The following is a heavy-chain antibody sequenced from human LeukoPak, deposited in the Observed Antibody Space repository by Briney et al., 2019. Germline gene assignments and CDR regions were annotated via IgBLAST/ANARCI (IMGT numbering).Heavy chain of an antibody. V-gene: IGHV1-18*01. CDR3: ARDLGVAAAGTSVRFDY. J-gene: IGHJ4*02. D-gene: IGHD6-13*01. CDR2: ISAYNGNT. CDR1: GYTFTSYG. Sequence: ASVKVSCKASGYTFTSYGISWVRQAPGQGLEWMGWISAYNGNTNYAQKLQGRVTMTTDTSTSTAYMELRSLRSDDTAVYYCARDLGVAAAGTSVRFDYWGQGTLVTVSS.